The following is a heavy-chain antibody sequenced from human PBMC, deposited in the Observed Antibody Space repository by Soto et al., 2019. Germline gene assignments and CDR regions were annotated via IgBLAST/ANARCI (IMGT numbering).Heavy chain of an antibody. D-gene: IGHD3-10*01. CDR3: AIKFGFGESILVDAFDI. CDR2: ISAYNGNT. Sequence: QVQLVQSGAEVKKPGASVKVSCKASGYTFTSYGISWVRQAPGQGLEWMGWISAYNGNTNYAQKLQGRVTMTTDTSRSTAYMELRSQRPDDTAVYYCAIKFGFGESILVDAFDIWGQGTMVTVSS. CDR1: GYTFTSYG. J-gene: IGHJ3*02. V-gene: IGHV1-18*01.